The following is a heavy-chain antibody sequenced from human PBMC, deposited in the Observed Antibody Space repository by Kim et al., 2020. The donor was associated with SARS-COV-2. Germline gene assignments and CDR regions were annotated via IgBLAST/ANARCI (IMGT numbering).Heavy chain of an antibody. CDR2: ISSSSSYI. CDR3: ARGVWGVVPAAMGDRDY. J-gene: IGHJ4*02. D-gene: IGHD2-2*01. V-gene: IGHV3-21*01. Sequence: GGSLRLSCAASGFTFSSYSMNWVRQAPGKGLEWVSSISSSSSYIYYADSVKGRFTISRDNAKNSLYLQMNSLRAEDTAVYYCARGVWGVVPAAMGDRDYWGQGTLVTVSS. CDR1: GFTFSSYS.